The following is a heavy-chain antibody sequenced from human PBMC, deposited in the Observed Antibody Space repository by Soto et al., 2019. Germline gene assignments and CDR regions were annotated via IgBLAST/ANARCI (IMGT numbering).Heavy chain of an antibody. CDR1: GFTFSSYA. CDR2: ISSNGGST. J-gene: IGHJ4*02. CDR3: ARVSFYGDYDY. V-gene: IGHV3-64*01. Sequence: EVQLVESGGGLVQPGGSLRLSCAASGFTFSSYAMHWVRQAPGKGLEYVSAISSNGGSTYYANSVKGRFTISRDNSKNTLYLQMGSLTSEDMAVYYCARVSFYGDYDYWGQGTLVTVSS. D-gene: IGHD4-17*01.